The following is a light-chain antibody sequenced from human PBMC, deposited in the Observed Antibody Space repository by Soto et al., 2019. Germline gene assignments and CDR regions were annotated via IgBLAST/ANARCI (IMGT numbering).Light chain of an antibody. V-gene: IGLV3-21*02. CDR3: QVCDFSSDHHV. Sequence: SYDLTQPPSVSVAPGQTARITCGGNNIGSQTVHWYQQKPGQAPVVVVYDDSHRPSGIPERFSGSNSGNTATLTISRVEAGDEADYYCQVCDFSSDHHVFGTGTKVTVL. CDR1: NIGSQT. J-gene: IGLJ1*01. CDR2: DDS.